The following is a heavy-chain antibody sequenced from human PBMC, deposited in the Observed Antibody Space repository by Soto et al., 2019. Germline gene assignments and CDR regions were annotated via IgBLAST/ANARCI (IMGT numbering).Heavy chain of an antibody. Sequence: LQLQESGPGLVKPSETLSLPCTVSGGSITNSDYFWAWIRQPPGKGLEWIGSLHHSGGTYYNSSLMSRATISADAPKNQLSLNLKSVTAADTAVYYCANVMVGAPRHPDVHHWCQGALVTVSS. D-gene: IGHD2-15*01. V-gene: IGHV4-39*01. CDR3: ANVMVGAPRHPDVHH. CDR2: LHHSGGT. CDR1: GGSITNSDYF. J-gene: IGHJ4*02.